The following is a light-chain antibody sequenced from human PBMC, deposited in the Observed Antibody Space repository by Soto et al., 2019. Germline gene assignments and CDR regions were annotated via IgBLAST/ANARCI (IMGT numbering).Light chain of an antibody. Sequence: ETVLTQSPGTLYLSQGERATLSCRANETVNNNFLAWYGQKPGQAPRLLIHGPSRRASGIPDRFSGSGSGTYFTLTIIRLEPEDFAVYYCQQYGNFPYTFGPGTKVQIK. CDR2: GPS. V-gene: IGKV3-20*01. CDR1: ETVNNNF. J-gene: IGKJ2*01. CDR3: QQYGNFPYT.